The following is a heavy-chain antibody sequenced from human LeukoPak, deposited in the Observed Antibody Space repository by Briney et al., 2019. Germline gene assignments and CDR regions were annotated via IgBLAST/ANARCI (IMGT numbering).Heavy chain of an antibody. D-gene: IGHD6-19*01. V-gene: IGHV1-2*02. CDR2: INPNTGGT. CDR1: GYTFTGYY. CDR3: ASYPRYSSSPPFDY. J-gene: IGHJ4*02. Sequence: GASVKVSCKASGYTFTGYYMHWVRQAPGQGLEWMGWINPNTGGTNYAQKFQGRVTMTRDTTISTAYMELGRLTSDDTAVYFCASYPRYSSSPPFDYWGQGTPVTVSS.